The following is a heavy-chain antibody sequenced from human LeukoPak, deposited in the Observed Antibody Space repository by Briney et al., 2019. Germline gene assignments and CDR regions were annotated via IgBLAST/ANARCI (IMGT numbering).Heavy chain of an antibody. CDR1: GYTFTSYG. J-gene: IGHJ4*02. CDR2: INPSGGST. D-gene: IGHD5-12*01. V-gene: IGHV1-46*01. CDR3: AKSPVDIVATIKGGLDY. Sequence: ASVKVSCKASGYTFTSYGISWVRQAPGQGLEWMGIINPSGGSTSYAQKFQGRVTITADESTSTAYMELSSLRSVDTAVYYCAKSPVDIVATIKGGLDYWGQGTLVTVSS.